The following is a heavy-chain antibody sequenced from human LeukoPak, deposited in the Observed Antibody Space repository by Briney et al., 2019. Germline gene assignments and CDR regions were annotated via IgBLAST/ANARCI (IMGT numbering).Heavy chain of an antibody. D-gene: IGHD5-12*01. Sequence: GSLRLSCAASGFTFSSYSMNWVRQAPGKGLEWVSYISSDNSVLYADSVKGRFTISSDKATNSVYLQMNSLRAEDTAVYYCAREVVTQAIYSGYDAFEIWGQGTMVTVSS. CDR1: GFTFSSYS. V-gene: IGHV3-48*01. J-gene: IGHJ3*02. CDR3: AREVVTQAIYSGYDAFEI. CDR2: ISSDNSV.